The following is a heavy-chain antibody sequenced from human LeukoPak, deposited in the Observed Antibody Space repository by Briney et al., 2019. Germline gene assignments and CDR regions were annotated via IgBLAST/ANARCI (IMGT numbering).Heavy chain of an antibody. Sequence: GASVKVSCKASGYTFTRYHMHWVRQAPGQGLEWMGRINPNSGDTNYAQKFQGRVTMTRDTSISTAYVELSRLRSDDTAVYYCARDYCSSTSCLFDYWGQGTLVTVSS. CDR1: GYTFTRYH. CDR2: INPNSGDT. D-gene: IGHD2-2*01. CDR3: ARDYCSSTSCLFDY. V-gene: IGHV1-2*06. J-gene: IGHJ4*02.